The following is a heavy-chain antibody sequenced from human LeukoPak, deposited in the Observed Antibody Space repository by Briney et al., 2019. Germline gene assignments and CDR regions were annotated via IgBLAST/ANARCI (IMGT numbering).Heavy chain of an antibody. D-gene: IGHD4-17*01. J-gene: IGHJ6*02. Sequence: ASVKVSCKASGGTLSGYAISWVRQAPGQGLEWMGGIIPIFGTANYAQKFQGRVTITADESTSTAYMELSSLRSEDTAVYYCAGKDYGDYVPSYYGMDVWGQGTTVTVSS. CDR1: GGTLSGYA. CDR3: AGKDYGDYVPSYYGMDV. V-gene: IGHV1-69*13. CDR2: IIPIFGTA.